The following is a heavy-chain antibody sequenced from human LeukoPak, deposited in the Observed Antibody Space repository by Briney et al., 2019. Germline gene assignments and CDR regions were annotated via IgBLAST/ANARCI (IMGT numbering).Heavy chain of an antibody. CDR1: GFTFSSYA. Sequence: GGSLRLSCAASGFTFSSYAMSWVRQAPGKGLEWVSAISGSGGSTYCADSVKGRFTISRDNSKNTLYLQMNSLRAEDTAVYYCAKAVLTYGSGSYSFDYWGQGTLVTVSS. CDR3: AKAVLTYGSGSYSFDY. D-gene: IGHD3-10*01. J-gene: IGHJ4*02. V-gene: IGHV3-23*01. CDR2: ISGSGGST.